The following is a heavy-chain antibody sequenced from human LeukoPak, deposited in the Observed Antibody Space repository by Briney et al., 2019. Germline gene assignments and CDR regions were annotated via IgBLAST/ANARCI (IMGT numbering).Heavy chain of an antibody. V-gene: IGHV3-30*18. CDR3: AKDRRASGSYYAY. Sequence: GRSLRLSCAASGFTFSSYGMHWVRQAPGKGLEWVAAISYDGSNKYYADSVKGRFTISRDNSKNTLYLQMNSLRAEDTAVYYCAKDRRASGSYYAYWGQGTLVTVSS. CDR2: ISYDGSNK. J-gene: IGHJ4*02. CDR1: GFTFSSYG. D-gene: IGHD1-26*01.